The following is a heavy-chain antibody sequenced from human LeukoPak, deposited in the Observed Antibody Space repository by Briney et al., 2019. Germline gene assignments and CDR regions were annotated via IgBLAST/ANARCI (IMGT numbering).Heavy chain of an antibody. CDR3: ARGLWQALVDY. CDR1: GGSISNENW. D-gene: IGHD3-10*01. V-gene: IGHV4-4*02. CDR2: IYHSGST. Sequence: SETLSLTCAVSGGSISNENWWGWVRRPPGKGLEWIGEIYHSGSTNYIPSLKSRVTISVDTSKNQFSLKLSSVTAADTAVYYCARGLWQALVDYWGQGTLVTVSS. J-gene: IGHJ4*02.